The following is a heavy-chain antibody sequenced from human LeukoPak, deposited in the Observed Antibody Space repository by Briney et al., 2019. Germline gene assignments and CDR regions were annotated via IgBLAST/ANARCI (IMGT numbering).Heavy chain of an antibody. CDR2: IKQDGSEK. J-gene: IGHJ4*02. V-gene: IGHV3-7*01. D-gene: IGHD6-19*01. CDR3: ARDFGARGWFDY. Sequence: GGSLRLSCATSGFIFSSCWMTWVRQAPGKGLEWVANIKQDGSEKYYVDSVKGRFTISRDNAKNSLYLQMNSLRAEDTAVYYCARDFGARGWFDYWGQGTLVTVSS. CDR1: GFIFSSCW.